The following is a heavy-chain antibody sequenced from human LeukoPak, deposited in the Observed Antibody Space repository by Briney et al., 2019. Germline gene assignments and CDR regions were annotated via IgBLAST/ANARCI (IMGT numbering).Heavy chain of an antibody. J-gene: IGHJ4*02. CDR2: ISWNSDSK. D-gene: IGHD3/OR15-3a*01. V-gene: IGHV3-9*01. CDR1: GFIFDDYS. CDR3: ARSVGLVRGYFDF. Sequence: PGGSLRLSCAASGFIFDDYSMHWVRQAPEKGLEWVSGISWNSDSKDYADSVKGRFTISRDNAKNSLFLQVNSLRTEDTALYYCARSVGLVRGYFDFWGQGTLVTVSS.